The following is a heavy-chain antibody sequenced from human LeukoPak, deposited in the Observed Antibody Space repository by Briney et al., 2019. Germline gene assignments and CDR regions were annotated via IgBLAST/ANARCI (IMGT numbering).Heavy chain of an antibody. CDR2: IYYSGNT. J-gene: IGHJ4*02. Sequence: PSETLSLTCTVAGGTISNYYWSWIRQPPGKGLEWVGHIYYSGNTNYNPSLESRLTISVETFKNQFSLNLKSVTAADTAVYYCARLHDFRSGYFDYWGQGALVTVSS. CDR1: GGTISNYY. D-gene: IGHD3-3*01. V-gene: IGHV4-59*01. CDR3: ARLHDFRSGYFDY.